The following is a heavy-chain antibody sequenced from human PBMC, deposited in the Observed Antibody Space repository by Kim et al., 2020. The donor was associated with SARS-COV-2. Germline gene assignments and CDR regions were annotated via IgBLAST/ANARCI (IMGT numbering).Heavy chain of an antibody. CDR1: GYTFTSYG. J-gene: IGHJ4*02. CDR3: ARDRPLWFGELLLPNFDY. CDR2: ISAYNGNT. V-gene: IGHV1-18*01. D-gene: IGHD3-10*01. Sequence: ASVKVSCKASGYTFTSYGISWVRQAPGQGLEWMGWISAYNGNTNYAQKLQGRVTMTTDTSTSTAYMELRSLRSDDTAVYYCARDRPLWFGELLLPNFDYWGQGTLVTVSS.